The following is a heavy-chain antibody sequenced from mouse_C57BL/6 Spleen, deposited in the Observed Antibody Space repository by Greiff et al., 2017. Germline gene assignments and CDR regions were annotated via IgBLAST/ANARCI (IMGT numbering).Heavy chain of an antibody. CDR2: ISSGGSYT. CDR3: ARLKRYFDV. CDR1: GFTFSSYG. V-gene: IGHV5-6*01. Sequence: EVKLVESGGDLVKPGGSLKLSCAASGFTFSSYGMSWVRQTPDKRLEWVATISSGGSYTDYPDSVKGRFTISRDNAKNTLYLQMSSLKSEDTAMYYCARLKRYFDVWGTGTTVTVSS. J-gene: IGHJ1*03.